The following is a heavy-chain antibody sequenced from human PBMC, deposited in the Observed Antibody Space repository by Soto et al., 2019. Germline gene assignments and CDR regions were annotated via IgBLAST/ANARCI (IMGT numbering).Heavy chain of an antibody. CDR1: GFTFGTYG. V-gene: IGHV3-23*01. CDR3: AKRLVPSASGWDY. Sequence: QPGGSLRLSCAASGFTFGTYGMIWVRQAPGKGLEWVSRISNSGGDTYYTDSVRGRFIVSRDNSKNILYLQMNSLRAEDTAVYYCAKRLVPSASGWDYWGQGTPVTVSS. J-gene: IGHJ4*02. D-gene: IGHD2-2*01. CDR2: ISNSGGDT.